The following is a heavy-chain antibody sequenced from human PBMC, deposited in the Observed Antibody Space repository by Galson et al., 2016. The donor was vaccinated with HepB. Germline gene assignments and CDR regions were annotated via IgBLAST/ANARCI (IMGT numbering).Heavy chain of an antibody. J-gene: IGHJ5*02. D-gene: IGHD1-26*01. CDR1: GDIFGSHW. Sequence: QSGAEVKKPGESLKISCLGSGDIFGSHWIAWVRQKPGKGLEWMGLIYPGDSDTKYSPSFQGRVTISADKSLSTAYLQWSSLKASDTATYYCASQRFSGSYGWFDPWGQGTQVTVSS. CDR2: IYPGDSDT. V-gene: IGHV5-51*01. CDR3: ASQRFSGSYGWFDP.